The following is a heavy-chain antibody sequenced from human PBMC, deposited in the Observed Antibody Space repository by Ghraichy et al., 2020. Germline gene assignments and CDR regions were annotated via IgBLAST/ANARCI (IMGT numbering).Heavy chain of an antibody. CDR1: GFTFSNYA. Sequence: GGSLRLSCAASGFTFSNYAMSWVRQAPGKGLEWVSAISGSGGSTYYADSVKGRFTISRDNSKNTLYLQMNSLRAEDTAVYYCAKDGGRGIAVDGSDYWGQGTLVTVSS. D-gene: IGHD6-19*01. V-gene: IGHV3-23*01. CDR2: ISGSGGST. J-gene: IGHJ4*02. CDR3: AKDGGRGIAVDGSDY.